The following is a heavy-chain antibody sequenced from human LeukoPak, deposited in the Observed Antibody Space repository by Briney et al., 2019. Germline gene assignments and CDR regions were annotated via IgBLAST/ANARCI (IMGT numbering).Heavy chain of an antibody. CDR3: ARTGYSISWSNGMDV. Sequence: ASVKVSCKASGYTFTSYGISWVRQAPGQGLEWMGWISAYNAKTNYAQKLQGRVTMTTDTSTSTAYMELRSLRSDDTAVYYCARTGYSISWSNGMDVWGKGTTVTVSS. CDR2: ISAYNAKT. V-gene: IGHV1-18*04. D-gene: IGHD6-13*01. CDR1: GYTFTSYG. J-gene: IGHJ6*04.